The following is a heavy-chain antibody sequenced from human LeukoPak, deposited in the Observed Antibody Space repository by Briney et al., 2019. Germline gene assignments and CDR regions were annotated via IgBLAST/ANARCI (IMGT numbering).Heavy chain of an antibody. V-gene: IGHV1-8*03. Sequence: EASVKVSCKASGYTFTSYDINWVRQATGQGPEWMGWMNPNSGNTGYAQKFQGRVTITRNTSISTAYMELSSLRSGDTAVYYCQVGDIVATTYMDVWGKGTTVTVSS. CDR1: GYTFTSYD. CDR2: MNPNSGNT. J-gene: IGHJ6*03. CDR3: QVGDIVATTYMDV. D-gene: IGHD5-12*01.